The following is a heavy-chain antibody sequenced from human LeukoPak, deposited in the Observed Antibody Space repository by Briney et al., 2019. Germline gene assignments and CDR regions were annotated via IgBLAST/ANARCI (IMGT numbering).Heavy chain of an antibody. CDR1: GGSISSSSYY. J-gene: IGHJ6*03. D-gene: IGHD2-2*01. Sequence: PSETLSLTCTVSGGSISSSSYYWGWIRQPPGKGLEWIGSIYYSGSTYYNPSLKSRVTISVDTSKNQFSLKLSSVTAADTAVYYCASSVVPAAAYYYYYMDVWGKGTTVTVSS. CDR3: ASSVVPAAAYYYYYMDV. V-gene: IGHV4-39*07. CDR2: IYYSGST.